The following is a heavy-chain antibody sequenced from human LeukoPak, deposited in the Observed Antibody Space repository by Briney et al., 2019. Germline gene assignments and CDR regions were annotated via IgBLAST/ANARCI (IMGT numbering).Heavy chain of an antibody. CDR1: GCTFSSYA. Sequence: GASVTVSCKASGCTFSSYAISWVRQPPAQGREWVGGSIPTFGTANYAQKFQGRVTITTDESTSTAYMELSSLRSEDMAVYHCARGRRVVVPAAQTLRPSYYFDYWGQGTLVTVSS. CDR2: SIPTFGTA. V-gene: IGHV1-69*05. CDR3: ARGRRVVVPAAQTLRPSYYFDY. D-gene: IGHD2-2*01. J-gene: IGHJ4*02.